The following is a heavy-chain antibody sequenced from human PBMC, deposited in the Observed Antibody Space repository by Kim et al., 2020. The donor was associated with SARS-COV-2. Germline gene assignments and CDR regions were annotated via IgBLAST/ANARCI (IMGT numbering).Heavy chain of an antibody. CDR2: IYSGGST. CDR3: ARALLGVRGVINAFDI. D-gene: IGHD3-10*01. J-gene: IGHJ3*02. V-gene: IGHV3-53*04. Sequence: GGSLRLSCAASGFTVSSNYMSWVRQAPGKGLEWVSVIYSGGSTYYADSVKGRFTISRPNSKNTLYLQMNSLRAEDTAVYYCARALLGVRGVINAFDIWG. CDR1: GFTVSSNY.